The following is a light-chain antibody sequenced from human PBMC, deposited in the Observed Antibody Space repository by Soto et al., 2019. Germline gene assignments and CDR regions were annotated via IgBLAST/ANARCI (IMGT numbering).Light chain of an antibody. CDR3: TSFTTISPWV. J-gene: IGLJ3*02. V-gene: IGLV2-14*01. Sequence: QSALTQPASGSGSPGQSITISCTGTSSDVGGYNYVSWFQQHPGKAPKLKIYEVSNRPSEVSNRFSGSKSGNTASLTISELQAEDEADYYCTSFTTISPWVFGGGTKVNVL. CDR1: SSDVGGYNY. CDR2: EVS.